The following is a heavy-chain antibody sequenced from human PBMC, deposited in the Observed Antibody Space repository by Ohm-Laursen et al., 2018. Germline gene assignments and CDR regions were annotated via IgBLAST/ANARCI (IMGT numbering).Heavy chain of an antibody. V-gene: IGHV4-59*01. Sequence: TLSLTCTVSGGSISSYYWSWIRQPPGKGLEWIGYISNRGSTSYNPSLKSRVTISVDASKNHFSLKLSSVTPADTAMYYCARTPDAFDIWGQGTVVTVSS. CDR2: ISNRGST. J-gene: IGHJ3*02. CDR3: ARTPDAFDI. CDR1: GGSISSYY.